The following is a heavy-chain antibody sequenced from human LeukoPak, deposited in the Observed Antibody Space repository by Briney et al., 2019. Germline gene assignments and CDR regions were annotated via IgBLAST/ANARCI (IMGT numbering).Heavy chain of an antibody. D-gene: IGHD3-9*01. V-gene: IGHV1-24*01. J-gene: IGHJ4*02. CDR3: ATANILTGSDFDY. CDR2: FDPEDGET. Sequence: GGFDPEDGETIYAQKFQGRVTMTEDTSTDTAYMELSSLRSEDTAVYYCATANILTGSDFDYWGQGTLVTVSS.